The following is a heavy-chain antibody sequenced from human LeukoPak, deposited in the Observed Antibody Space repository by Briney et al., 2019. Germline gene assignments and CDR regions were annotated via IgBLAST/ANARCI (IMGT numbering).Heavy chain of an antibody. J-gene: IGHJ6*03. V-gene: IGHV1-18*01. Sequence: ASVKVSCKASGYTFTSYGISWVRQAPGQGLEWMGLISAYNGNTNYAQKLQGRVTMTKNTSTSKTYMEMRSVRSDDTAVYYCARAVLWFGEFYYMDVWGKGTPVTVSS. CDR3: ARAVLWFGEFYYMDV. D-gene: IGHD3-10*01. CDR1: GYTFTSYG. CDR2: ISAYNGNT.